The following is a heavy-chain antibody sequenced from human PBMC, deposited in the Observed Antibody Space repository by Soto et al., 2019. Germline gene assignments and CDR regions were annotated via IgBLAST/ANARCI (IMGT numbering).Heavy chain of an antibody. CDR3: ARLPYYYASSGLFDY. J-gene: IGHJ4*02. CDR1: GGSISSSSYY. Sequence: QLQLQESGPGLVKPSETLSLTCTVSGGSISSSSYYWGWIHQPPGKGLEWIGSIYYSGSTYYNPSLKSRVTISVDTSKNQFSLKLSSVTAADTAVYYCARLPYYYASSGLFDYWGQGTLVTVSS. D-gene: IGHD3-22*01. V-gene: IGHV4-39*01. CDR2: IYYSGST.